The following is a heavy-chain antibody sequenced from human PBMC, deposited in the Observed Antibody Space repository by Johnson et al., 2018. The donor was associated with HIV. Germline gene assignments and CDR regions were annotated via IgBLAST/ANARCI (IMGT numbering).Heavy chain of an antibody. J-gene: IGHJ3*02. V-gene: IGHV3-43D*03. Sequence: VQLVESGGGLIQPGGSLRLSCAASGFTFDDYAMHWVRQAPGKGLEWVSLISWDGGSTYYADSVKGRFTISRDNSKNSLYLQMNSLRAEATALYYCVLCSSIAAEGAFDIWGQGTMVTVSS. CDR1: GFTFDDYA. D-gene: IGHD6-6*01. CDR2: ISWDGGST. CDR3: VLCSSIAAEGAFDI.